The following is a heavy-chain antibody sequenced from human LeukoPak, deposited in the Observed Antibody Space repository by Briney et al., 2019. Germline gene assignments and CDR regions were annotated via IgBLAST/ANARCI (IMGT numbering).Heavy chain of an antibody. CDR3: ARAAAVYTYYDILTGYSTPRPFDY. Sequence: ASVKVSCKASGYTFTSYGISWVRQAPGQGLEWMGWISAYNGNTNYAQKFQGRVTMTRNTSISTAYMELSSLRSEDTAVYYCARAAAVYTYYDILTGYSTPRPFDYWGQGTLVTVSS. J-gene: IGHJ4*02. D-gene: IGHD3-9*01. V-gene: IGHV1-18*01. CDR1: GYTFTSYG. CDR2: ISAYNGNT.